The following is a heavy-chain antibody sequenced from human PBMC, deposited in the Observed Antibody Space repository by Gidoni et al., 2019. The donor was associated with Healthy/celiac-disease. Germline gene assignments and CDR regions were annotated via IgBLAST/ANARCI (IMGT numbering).Heavy chain of an antibody. CDR3: ARDESLAYFHH. J-gene: IGHJ1*01. D-gene: IGHD6-19*01. V-gene: IGHV3-21*01. CDR2: ISSSSSYI. CDR1: GYTFNSYS. Sequence: EVQLVESGGGLVKPGGSLRLCWAASGYTFNSYSMNWVRQAPGKGLEWVSSISSSSSYIDYADSVKGRFTISRDNAKNSLYLQMNSLRAEDTAVYYCARDESLAYFHHWGQGTLVTVSS.